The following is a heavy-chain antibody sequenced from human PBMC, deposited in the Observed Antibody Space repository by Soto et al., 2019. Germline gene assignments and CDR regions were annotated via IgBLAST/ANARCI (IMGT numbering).Heavy chain of an antibody. CDR2: IYPGDSDT. D-gene: IGHD3-3*01. J-gene: IGHJ6*03. CDR1: GYSFTSYW. Sequence: GESLKISCKGSGYSFTSYWIGWVRQMPGKGLEWMGIIYPGDSDTRYSPSFQGQVTISADKSISTAYLQWSSLKASDTAMYYCARHRYYDFWSGYYTPIRPGPQPYMDVWGKGTTVTVSS. CDR3: ARHRYYDFWSGYYTPIRPGPQPYMDV. V-gene: IGHV5-51*01.